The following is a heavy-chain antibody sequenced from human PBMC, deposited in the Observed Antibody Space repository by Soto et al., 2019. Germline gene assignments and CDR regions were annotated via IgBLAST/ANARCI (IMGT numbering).Heavy chain of an antibody. J-gene: IGHJ6*02. CDR3: ARGFNWNYGNYYYCYYGMDV. CDR2: INHSGST. V-gene: IGHV4-34*01. CDR1: GGSFSGYY. Sequence: SETLSLTCAVYGGSFSGYYWSWIRQPPGKGLEWIGEINHSGSTNYNPSLKSRVTISVDTSKNRFSLKLSSVTAADTAVYYCARGFNWNYGNYYYCYYGMDVWGQGTTVTVSS. D-gene: IGHD1-7*01.